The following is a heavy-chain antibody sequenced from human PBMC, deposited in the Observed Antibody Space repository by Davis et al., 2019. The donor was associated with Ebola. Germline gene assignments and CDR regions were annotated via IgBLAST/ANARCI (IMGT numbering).Heavy chain of an antibody. CDR2: IKQDGSDT. J-gene: IGHJ5*02. D-gene: IGHD6-25*01. V-gene: IGHV3-7*01. Sequence: GESLKISCAASGFTFGDYWMSWVRQAPGRGLEWVAKIKQDGSDTYYLASVKGRFTISRDNAKNSLYLHINSLRAEDTAVYYCAKDSGWQMSPWGQGTLVTVSS. CDR3: AKDSGWQMSP. CDR1: GFTFGDYW.